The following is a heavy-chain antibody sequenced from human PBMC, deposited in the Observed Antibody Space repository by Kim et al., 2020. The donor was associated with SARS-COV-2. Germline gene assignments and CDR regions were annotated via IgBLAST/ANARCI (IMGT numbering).Heavy chain of an antibody. Sequence: ASVKVSCKASGHTFTSYDINWVRQATGQGLEWMGWMNPNSGNTGYAQKFQGRVTMTRNTSISTAYMELSSLRSEDTAVYYCARGFRTYYDFWSGYYTWFGDDDYYYYGMDVWGQGATVTVSS. J-gene: IGHJ6*02. CDR3: ARGFRTYYDFWSGYYTWFGDDDYYYYGMDV. CDR2: MNPNSGNT. V-gene: IGHV1-8*01. D-gene: IGHD3-3*01. CDR1: GHTFTSYD.